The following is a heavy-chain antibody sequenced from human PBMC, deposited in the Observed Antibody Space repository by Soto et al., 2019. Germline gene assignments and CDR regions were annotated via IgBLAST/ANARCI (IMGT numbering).Heavy chain of an antibody. CDR2: ISGSGGST. Sequence: EVQLLESGGGLVQPGGSLRLSCAASGFTFSSYAMSWVRQAPGKGLEWVSAISGSGGSTYYADSVKGRFTIAIDNSKNTLYLQMHSLRAEDTAVYYWAKAACILHWGELSPCGQGPLVSVSS. CDR1: GFTFSSYA. J-gene: IGHJ5*02. V-gene: IGHV3-23*01. D-gene: IGHD3-16*02. CDR3: AKAACILHWGELSP.